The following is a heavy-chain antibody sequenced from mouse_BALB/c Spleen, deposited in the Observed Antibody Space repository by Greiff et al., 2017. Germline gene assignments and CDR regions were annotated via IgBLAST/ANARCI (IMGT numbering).Heavy chain of an antibody. Sequence: EVKVVESGGGLVKPGGSLKLSCAASGFTFSDYYMYWVRQTPEKRLEWVATISDGGSYTYYPDSVKGRFTISRDNAKNNLYLQMSSLKSEDTAMYYCARGNASGRLLRFAYWGQGTLVTVSA. CDR1: GFTFSDYY. V-gene: IGHV5-4*02. J-gene: IGHJ3*01. D-gene: IGHD2-3*01. CDR3: ARGNASGRLLRFAY. CDR2: ISDGGSYT.